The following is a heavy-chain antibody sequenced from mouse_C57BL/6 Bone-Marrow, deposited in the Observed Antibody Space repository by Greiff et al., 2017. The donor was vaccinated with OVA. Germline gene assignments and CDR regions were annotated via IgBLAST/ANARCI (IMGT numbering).Heavy chain of an antibody. V-gene: IGHV5-9-1*02. D-gene: IGHD1-1*01. CDR1: GFTFSSYA. CDR2: ISSGGDYI. Sequence: EVHLVESGEGLVKPGGSLKLSCAASGFTFSSYAMSWVRQTPEKRLEWVAYISSGGDYIYYADTVKGRFTISRDNARNTLYLQMSSLKSEDTAMYYCTRDNYYGSSFPPYYAMDYWGQGTSVTVSS. J-gene: IGHJ4*01. CDR3: TRDNYYGSSFPPYYAMDY.